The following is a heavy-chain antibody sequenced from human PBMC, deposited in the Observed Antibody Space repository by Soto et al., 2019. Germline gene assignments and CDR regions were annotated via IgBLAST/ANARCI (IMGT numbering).Heavy chain of an antibody. D-gene: IGHD4-4*01. J-gene: IGHJ4*02. Sequence: PSETLSLTCTVSGDSVNTGDRYWSWIRQPPGKALEWIAYIYSSGSTKYNPSLKSRVTISRDTSKNQFSLKMTSVTAEDTAVYFCVSQRTTVITQAYFDYWGPGALVTVSS. CDR3: VSQRTTVITQAYFDY. V-gene: IGHV4-61*08. CDR1: GDSVNTGDRY. CDR2: IYSSGST.